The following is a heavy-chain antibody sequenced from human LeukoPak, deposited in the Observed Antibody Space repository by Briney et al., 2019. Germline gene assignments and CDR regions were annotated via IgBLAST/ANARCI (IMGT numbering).Heavy chain of an antibody. CDR1: GFTFSDYY. Sequence: GGSLRLSCAASGFTFSDYYMSWIRQAPGKGLEWFTYISGSGNAKNYADSVKGRFTISRDNAKNSVFLQMDSLRVEDTAVYYCARAGGSYWMGAKFDFWGQGILVTVSS. V-gene: IGHV3-11*01. CDR3: ARAGGSYWMGAKFDF. CDR2: ISGSGNAK. D-gene: IGHD1-26*01. J-gene: IGHJ4*02.